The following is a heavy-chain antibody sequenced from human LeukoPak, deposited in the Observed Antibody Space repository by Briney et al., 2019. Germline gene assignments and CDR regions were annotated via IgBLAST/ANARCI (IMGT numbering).Heavy chain of an antibody. V-gene: IGHV3-21*01. CDR1: GFTFNTYT. CDR2: ISSSSSYL. D-gene: IGHD2-15*01. J-gene: IGHJ6*03. CDR3: ARGCSGGSCRVFWYYYMDV. Sequence: PGGSLRLSCAASGFTFNTYTMNWVRQAPGKGLEWVSSISSSSSYLYYSDSVKGRFTISRDNAKNSLYLQMNSLRAEDMAVYYCARGCSGGSCRVFWYYYMDVWGKGTTVTISS.